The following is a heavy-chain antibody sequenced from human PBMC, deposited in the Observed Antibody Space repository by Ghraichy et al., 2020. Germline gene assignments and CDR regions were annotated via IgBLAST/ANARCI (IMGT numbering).Heavy chain of an antibody. V-gene: IGHV3-72*01. CDR1: GFAISDYY. Sequence: GGSLRLSCAASGFAISDYYMDWVRQAPGKGLEWVGRIRNRGNSDTTQYAASLKGRFTISRDDSTNSLYLQLDSLETEDTAWYFCARITSSGRWSFDLWGRGTLVTVSS. CDR2: IRNRGNSDTT. D-gene: IGHD6-19*01. J-gene: IGHJ2*01. CDR3: ARITSSGRWSFDL.